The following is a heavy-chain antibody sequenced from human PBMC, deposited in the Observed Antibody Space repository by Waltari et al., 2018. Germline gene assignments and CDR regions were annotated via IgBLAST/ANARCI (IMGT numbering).Heavy chain of an antibody. V-gene: IGHV3-66*01. CDR2: IYSGGNT. J-gene: IGHJ6*02. CDR3: ARDHHVLRFSYGLDV. D-gene: IGHD3-3*01. CDR1: GFPVSRLG. Sequence: EVPMVESGGGLVQPGGYMRLSCYAAGFPVSRLGMSWVRQAPGGGLEWVSVIYSGGNTYYADSVKGRFIISRDTSKNTLYLQMNSLRAEDTAIYYCARDHHVLRFSYGLDVWGQGTTVTVSS.